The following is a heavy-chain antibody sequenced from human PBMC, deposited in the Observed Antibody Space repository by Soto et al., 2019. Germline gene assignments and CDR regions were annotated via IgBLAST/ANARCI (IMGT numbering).Heavy chain of an antibody. V-gene: IGHV3-23*01. Sequence: GASVKVSCKASGYSFTSYAMSWVRRAPGKGLEWVSAIDGSGGSTYHADSVKGRFTISRDNSRNTLFMQMDSLRAEDTAVYYCAKGSSPGRPYYFDYWGRGTLVTVSS. J-gene: IGHJ4*02. CDR3: AKGSSPGRPYYFDY. CDR2: IDGSGGST. CDR1: GYSFTSYA. D-gene: IGHD2-15*01.